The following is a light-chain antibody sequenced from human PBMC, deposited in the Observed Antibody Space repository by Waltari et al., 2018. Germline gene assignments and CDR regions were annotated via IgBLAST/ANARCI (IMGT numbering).Light chain of an antibody. J-gene: IGKJ1*01. Sequence: VVLTQSPLSLPVTLGQPASLSCTSSQSLLHIYGNTYLSWCHQRPGQSARRLFYRVSRRDPGVPDRISDSGTGTHFTLTIRRVEADDVGLYYCMQSIHWPWTFGQGTRVEMK. CDR3: MQSIHWPWT. CDR1: QSLLHIYGNTY. CDR2: RVS. V-gene: IGKV2-30*02.